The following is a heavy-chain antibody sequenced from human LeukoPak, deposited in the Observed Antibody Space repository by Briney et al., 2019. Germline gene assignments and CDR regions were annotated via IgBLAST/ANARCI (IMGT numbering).Heavy chain of an antibody. D-gene: IGHD3-22*01. Sequence: AGGSLRLSCAASGFTFSSYAMSWVRQAPGKGLEWVSAISGSGGSTYYADSVRGRFTISRDNSKNTLYLQMNSLRAEDTAVYYSAKSTMIVVVTAFDYWGQGTLVTVSS. CDR2: ISGSGGST. CDR1: GFTFSSYA. J-gene: IGHJ4*02. V-gene: IGHV3-23*01. CDR3: AKSTMIVVVTAFDY.